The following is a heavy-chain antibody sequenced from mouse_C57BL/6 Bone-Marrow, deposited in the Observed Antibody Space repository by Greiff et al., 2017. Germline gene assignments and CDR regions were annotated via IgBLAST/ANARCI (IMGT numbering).Heavy chain of an antibody. Sequence: VQLQQPGAELVMPGASVKLSCKASGYTFTSYWMHWVKQRPGQGLEWIGEIDPSDSYTNYNQKFKGKATLTVDKSSSTAYMQLSSLTSEDSAVYYCARGNYGWCLDGWGAGRTVTVCS. CDR3: ARGNYGWCLDG. D-gene: IGHD2-1*01. V-gene: IGHV1-69*01. J-gene: IGHJ1*01. CDR2: IDPSDSYT. CDR1: GYTFTSYW.